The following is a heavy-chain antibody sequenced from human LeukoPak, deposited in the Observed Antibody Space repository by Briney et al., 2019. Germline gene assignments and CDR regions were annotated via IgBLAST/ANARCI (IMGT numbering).Heavy chain of an antibody. CDR3: ARVHSSSWAYFDN. V-gene: IGHV3-33*01. CDR2: IWYDGSSK. Sequence: PGRSLRLSCAASGFTLSSYDMHWVRQAPAKGLEWVAVIWYDGSSKYYADSVKGRFTISRDNSKNTLYLQMDSLRAEDTAVYYCARVHSSSWAYFDNWGQGTLVTVSS. D-gene: IGHD6-13*01. J-gene: IGHJ4*02. CDR1: GFTLSSYD.